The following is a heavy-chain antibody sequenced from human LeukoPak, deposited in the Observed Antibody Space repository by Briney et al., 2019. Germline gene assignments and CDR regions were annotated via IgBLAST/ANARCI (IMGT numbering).Heavy chain of an antibody. Sequence: ASVKVSCKASGYTFTGYYMHWVRQAPGQGLEWMGWINPNSGGTNYAQKFQGRVTMTRDTSISTAHMELSRLRSGDTAVYYCARDSEDLVVVTAGLLAWRQGTLVTVCS. CDR1: GYTFTGYY. J-gene: IGHJ5*02. CDR3: ARDSEDLVVVTAGLLA. CDR2: INPNSGGT. V-gene: IGHV1-2*02. D-gene: IGHD2-21*02.